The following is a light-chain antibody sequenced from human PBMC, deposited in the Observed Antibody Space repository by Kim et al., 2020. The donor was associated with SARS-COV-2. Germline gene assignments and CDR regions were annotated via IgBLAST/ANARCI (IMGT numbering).Light chain of an antibody. Sequence: ASIVDRVTITCRTSQNIRTYLNWYQPRPGKAPKLLIYASSSLQSEVPSRFSGSDSGADFTLPIAGLQADDFATYHCQQTYSNPPTFGGGTKVDIK. J-gene: IGKJ4*01. CDR2: ASS. V-gene: IGKV1-39*01. CDR1: QNIRTY. CDR3: QQTYSNPPT.